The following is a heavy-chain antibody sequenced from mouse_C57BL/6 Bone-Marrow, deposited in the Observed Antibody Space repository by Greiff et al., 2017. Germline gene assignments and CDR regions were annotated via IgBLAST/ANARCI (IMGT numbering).Heavy chain of an antibody. Sequence: EVMLVESGGGLVKPGGSLKLSCAASGFTFSDYGMHWVRQAPEKGLEWVAYISSGSSTIYYADTVKGRFTISRDNAKNTLFLQMTSLRSEDTAMYYCARWLPYYYAMDYWGQGTSVTVSS. CDR3: ARWLPYYYAMDY. D-gene: IGHD2-2*01. CDR2: ISSGSSTI. V-gene: IGHV5-17*01. J-gene: IGHJ4*01. CDR1: GFTFSDYG.